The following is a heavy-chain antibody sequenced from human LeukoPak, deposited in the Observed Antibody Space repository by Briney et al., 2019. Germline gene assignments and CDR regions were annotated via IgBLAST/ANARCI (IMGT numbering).Heavy chain of an antibody. CDR3: ARERAGTTGGDAFDI. D-gene: IGHD1-1*01. J-gene: IGHJ3*02. Sequence: EGSLRLSCAASGFTFSDYYMSWIRQAPGKGLEWVSYISSSGSTIYYADSVKGRFTIFRDNAKNPLYLQMNSLRAEDTAVYYCARERAGTTGGDAFDIWGQGTMVTVSS. V-gene: IGHV3-11*04. CDR2: ISSSGSTI. CDR1: GFTFSDYY.